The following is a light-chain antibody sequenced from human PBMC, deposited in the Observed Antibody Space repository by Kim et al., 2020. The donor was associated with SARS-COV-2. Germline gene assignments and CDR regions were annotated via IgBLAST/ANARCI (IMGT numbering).Light chain of an antibody. CDR2: AAS. J-gene: IGKJ4*01. CDR1: HDISSW. CDR3: QQAYSYPLT. Sequence: ASVGDRVTITCRADHDISSWLAWYQQKPGTAPKLLIYAASSLQSGVPLRFSGSGSVTDFTLTITSLQSEDFASYYCQQAYSYPLTFGGGTKVDIK. V-gene: IGKV1-12*01.